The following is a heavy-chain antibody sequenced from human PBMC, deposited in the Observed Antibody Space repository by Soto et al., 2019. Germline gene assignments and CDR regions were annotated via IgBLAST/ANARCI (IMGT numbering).Heavy chain of an antibody. Sequence: QVQLQESGPGLVKPSGTLSLTCAVSSGSISSSNWWSWVRQPPGKGLEWIGEISHSGSTNDKPSRTSRVTISVDKSKNQFALKRSSVSAADTAVYYCSLVRGVIRYWGQGTLVTVSS. CDR2: ISHSGST. J-gene: IGHJ4*02. V-gene: IGHV4-4*02. CDR3: SLVRGVIRY. D-gene: IGHD3-10*01. CDR1: SGSISSSNW.